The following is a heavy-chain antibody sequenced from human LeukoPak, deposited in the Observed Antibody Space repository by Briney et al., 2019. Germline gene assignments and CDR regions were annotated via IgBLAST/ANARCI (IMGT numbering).Heavy chain of an antibody. CDR3: ARDRALVSMVRGVMGYFYYYMDV. CDR1: GFTFNTYT. D-gene: IGHD3-10*01. Sequence: GGSLRLSCAASGFTFNTYTMNWVRQAPGKGLEWVSSITASSTAIYSADSVKGRFTISRGNAKNSLYLEMNSLRAEDTAVYYCARDRALVSMVRGVMGYFYYYMDVWGKGTTVTVSS. V-gene: IGHV3-21*01. CDR2: ITASSTAI. J-gene: IGHJ6*03.